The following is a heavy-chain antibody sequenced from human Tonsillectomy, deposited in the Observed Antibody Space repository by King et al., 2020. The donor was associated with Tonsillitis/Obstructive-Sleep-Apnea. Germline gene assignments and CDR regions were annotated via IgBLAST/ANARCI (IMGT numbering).Heavy chain of an antibody. J-gene: IGHJ2*01. CDR3: ARDRGIGDYDSSAYFDL. CDR1: GFTFSDYY. Sequence: VQLVESGGGLVKPGGSLRLSCAASGFTFSDYYMSWIRQAPGKGLEWVSYISSSISYTNYADSVKGRFTISRDNAKNSLYLQMNSLRAEDTAVYYCARDRGIGDYDSSAYFDLWGRGTLVTVSS. D-gene: IGHD4-17*01. CDR2: ISSSISYT. V-gene: IGHV3-11*05.